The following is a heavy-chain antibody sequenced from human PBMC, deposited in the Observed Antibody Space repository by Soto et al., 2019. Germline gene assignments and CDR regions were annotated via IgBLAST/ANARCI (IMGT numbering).Heavy chain of an antibody. Sequence: QVQLVESGGGVVQPGRSLRISCAASGFTFSSYAMHWVRQAPGKGLEWVAVIVYDGSYKYCADSVMGRFTISRDNSRNTLFLQMNNLGVEDTAVYYCARDPTNGVTPRSEHAFDIWGQGTMVTVSS. CDR3: ARDPTNGVTPRSEHAFDI. CDR2: IVYDGSYK. CDR1: GFTFSSYA. V-gene: IGHV3-33*01. J-gene: IGHJ3*02. D-gene: IGHD2-21*02.